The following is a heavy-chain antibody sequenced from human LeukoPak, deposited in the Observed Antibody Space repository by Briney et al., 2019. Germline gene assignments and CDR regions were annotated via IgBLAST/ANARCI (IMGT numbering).Heavy chain of an antibody. CDR2: INPNSGGT. CDR1: GYTFTGYY. Sequence: GASVKVSCKASGYTFTGYYVYWVRQAPGQGLEWMGWINPNSGGTNYAQKFQDRITMSRDTSISTAYMELSSLRSDDTAVYFCARAPGTFDIWGQGTVVTVSS. CDR3: ARAPGTFDI. D-gene: IGHD1-1*01. J-gene: IGHJ3*02. V-gene: IGHV1-2*02.